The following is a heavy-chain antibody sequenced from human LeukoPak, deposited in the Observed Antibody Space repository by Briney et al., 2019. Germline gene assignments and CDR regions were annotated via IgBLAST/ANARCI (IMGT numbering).Heavy chain of an antibody. D-gene: IGHD2-8*02. CDR3: ARGTAVYYYMDV. J-gene: IGHJ6*03. Sequence: SVKVSCKASGGTFSSYAISWVRQAPGQGLEWMGGIIPIFGTANYAQKFQGRVTINTDESTSTAYMELSSLRSEDTAVYYCARGTAVYYYMDVWGKGTTVTVSS. V-gene: IGHV1-69*05. CDR1: GGTFSSYA. CDR2: IIPIFGTA.